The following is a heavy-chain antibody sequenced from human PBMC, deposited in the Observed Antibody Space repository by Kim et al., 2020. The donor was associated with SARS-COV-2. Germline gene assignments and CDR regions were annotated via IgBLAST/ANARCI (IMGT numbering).Heavy chain of an antibody. D-gene: IGHD2-15*01. Sequence: ASVKVSCKASGYTFTSYAMHWVRQAPGQRLEWMGWINAGNGNTKYSQKFQGRVTITRDTSASTAYMELSSLRSEDTAVYYCARDRTVVVVVAATGGLDPWGQGTLVTVSS. V-gene: IGHV1-3*01. CDR1: GYTFTSYA. CDR3: ARDRTVVVVVAATGGLDP. J-gene: IGHJ5*02. CDR2: INAGNGNT.